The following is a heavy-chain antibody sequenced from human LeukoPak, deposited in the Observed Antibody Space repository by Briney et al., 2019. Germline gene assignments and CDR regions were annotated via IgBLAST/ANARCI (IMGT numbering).Heavy chain of an antibody. CDR3: ARENAHCSSTSCYPGY. V-gene: IGHV1-46*01. Sequence: ASVKVSCKASGYTFTSYCMHWVRQAPGQGLEWMGIINPSGGSTSYAQKFQGRVTMTRDMSTSTVYMELSSLRSEDTAVYYCARENAHCSSTSCYPGYWGQGTLVTVSS. CDR1: GYTFTSYC. CDR2: INPSGGST. D-gene: IGHD2-2*01. J-gene: IGHJ4*02.